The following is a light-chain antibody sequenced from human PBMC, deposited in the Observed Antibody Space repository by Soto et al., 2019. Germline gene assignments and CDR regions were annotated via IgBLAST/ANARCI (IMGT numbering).Light chain of an antibody. CDR3: QQYGNSRWT. Sequence: EIVLAQSPGTLSLSPGERTTLSCRASQSVSSNYLAWYQQKPGQAPRLLIYAASSRATGIPDRFSGSGSGSDFTLTISRLEPEDFAVYYCQQYGNSRWTFGQGAKVEV. V-gene: IGKV3-20*01. CDR1: QSVSSNY. J-gene: IGKJ1*01. CDR2: AAS.